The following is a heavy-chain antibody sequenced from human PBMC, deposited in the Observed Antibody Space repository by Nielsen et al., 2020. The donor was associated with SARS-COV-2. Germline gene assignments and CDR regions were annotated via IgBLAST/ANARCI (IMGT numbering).Heavy chain of an antibody. J-gene: IGHJ4*02. V-gene: IGHV3-23*01. D-gene: IGHD6-13*01. CDR1: GITISYDY. Sequence: GESLKISCAASGITISYDYINGVRQAPGKGLEWVSTISGSGGGTYYADSVKGRFSISRDNSKNTLYLQMNSLRAEDTAVYYCAKGDGDSWSPFLYLDNWGQGTLVTASS. CDR2: ISGSGGGT. CDR3: AKGDGDSWSPFLYLDN.